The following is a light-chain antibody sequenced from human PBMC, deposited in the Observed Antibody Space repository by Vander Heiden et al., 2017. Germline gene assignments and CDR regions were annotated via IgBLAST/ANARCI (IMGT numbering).Light chain of an antibody. Sequence: DIQMTQSPSSLSASVGDRVTITCRASQSISSYLNWYQQKPGKAPKLRSDAASSLQSGVPSRVSGSGSGTDFTLTISSLKPEDFATYYCQQSYSTPLTFGGGTKVEIK. CDR2: AAS. V-gene: IGKV1-39*01. CDR3: QQSYSTPLT. J-gene: IGKJ4*01. CDR1: QSISSY.